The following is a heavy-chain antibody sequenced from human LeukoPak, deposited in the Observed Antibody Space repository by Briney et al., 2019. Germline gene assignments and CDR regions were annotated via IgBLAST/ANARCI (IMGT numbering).Heavy chain of an antibody. CDR1: GFTFSSYA. CDR2: INGSGGST. V-gene: IGHV3-23*01. D-gene: IGHD3-16*01. J-gene: IGHJ6*02. Sequence: GGLLRLSCAASGFTFSSYAMSWVRQAPGKGLEWVSAINGSGGSTYYADSVQGRFTSSRDNSKNTLFLQMNSLRAEDTAVYYCAKFFMITFGGVMGPLDVWGQGTRV. CDR3: AKFFMITFGGVMGPLDV.